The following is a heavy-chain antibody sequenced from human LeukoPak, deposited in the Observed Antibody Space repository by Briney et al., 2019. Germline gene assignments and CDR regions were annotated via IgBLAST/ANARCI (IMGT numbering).Heavy chain of an antibody. CDR1: GFTFSSNW. Sequence: GGSLRLSCAASGFTFSSNWMSWVRQTPGKVLEWVANIKQDGSEKYYVDSVKGRFTISRDNAKNSLYLQMNTLRAEDTAVYYCVRDTRIGSSWQDFDYWGQGTLVTVSS. D-gene: IGHD6-13*01. CDR3: VRDTRIGSSWQDFDY. V-gene: IGHV3-7*01. J-gene: IGHJ4*02. CDR2: IKQDGSEK.